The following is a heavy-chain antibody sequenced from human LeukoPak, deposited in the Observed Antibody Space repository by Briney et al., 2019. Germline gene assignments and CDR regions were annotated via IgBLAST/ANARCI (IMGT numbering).Heavy chain of an antibody. CDR3: ARDLGGYSGYDYWYFDL. Sequence: GGSLRLSCAASGFTFSSYWMSWVRQAPGKGLEWVASIKQDGSEKYYVDSVKGRFTISRDNAKNSLYLQMNSLRAEDTAVYYCARDLGGYSGYDYWYFDLWGRGTLVTVSS. CDR1: GFTFSSYW. J-gene: IGHJ2*01. V-gene: IGHV3-7*01. CDR2: IKQDGSEK. D-gene: IGHD5-12*01.